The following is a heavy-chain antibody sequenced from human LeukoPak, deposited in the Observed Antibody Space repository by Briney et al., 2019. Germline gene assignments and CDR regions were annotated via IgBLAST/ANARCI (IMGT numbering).Heavy chain of an antibody. D-gene: IGHD6-13*01. CDR1: GGSISSYY. CDR3: AIFPVGIAAAGTLY. Sequence: SETLSLTCTVSGGSISSYYWSWIRQPPGKGLEWSGEINHSGSTNYNPSLKSRVTISVDTSQNQFSLKLSSVTAADTAVYYCAIFPVGIAAAGTLYWGQGTLVTVSS. CDR2: INHSGST. V-gene: IGHV4-34*01. J-gene: IGHJ4*02.